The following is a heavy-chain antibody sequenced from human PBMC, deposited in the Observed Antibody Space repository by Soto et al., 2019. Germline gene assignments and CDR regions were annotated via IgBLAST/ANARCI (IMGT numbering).Heavy chain of an antibody. J-gene: IGHJ6*02. V-gene: IGHV1-18*01. CDR3: AREMGVGVNYGMDV. CDR2: ISAYNGNT. CDR1: GYTFTSYG. D-gene: IGHD1-26*01. Sequence: ASVKVSCKASGYTFTSYGISWVRQAPGQGLEWMGWISAYNGNTNYAQKLQGRVTMTTDTSTSTAYMELRSLRSDDAAVYYCAREMGVGVNYGMDVWGQGTTVTVSS.